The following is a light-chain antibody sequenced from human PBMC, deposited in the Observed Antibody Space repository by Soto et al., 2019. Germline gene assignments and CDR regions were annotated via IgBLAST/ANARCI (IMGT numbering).Light chain of an antibody. CDR1: QSISSW. CDR3: QQYSTYPWT. Sequence: DIQMTQSPSTLSASVGDRVTITCRASQSISSWLAWYQQKPGKAPKVLIFDASSLESGVPSRFSGSGSATEFTLTISSLQPDDFATYYCQQYSTYPWTVGQGTKVDIK. J-gene: IGKJ1*01. CDR2: DAS. V-gene: IGKV1-5*01.